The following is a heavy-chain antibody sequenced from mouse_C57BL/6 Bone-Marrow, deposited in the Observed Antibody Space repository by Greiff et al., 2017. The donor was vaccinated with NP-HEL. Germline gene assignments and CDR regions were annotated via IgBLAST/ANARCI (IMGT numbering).Heavy chain of an antibody. CDR3: ASLYYGYDWFAY. Sequence: VQLQQSGPELVKPGASVKIPCKASGYTFTDYNMDWVKQSHGKSLEWIGDINPNNGGTIYNQKFKGKATLTVDKSSSTAYMELRSLTSEDTAVYYCASLYYGYDWFAYWGQGTLVTVSA. V-gene: IGHV1-18*01. J-gene: IGHJ3*01. CDR1: GYTFTDYN. CDR2: INPNNGGT. D-gene: IGHD2-2*01.